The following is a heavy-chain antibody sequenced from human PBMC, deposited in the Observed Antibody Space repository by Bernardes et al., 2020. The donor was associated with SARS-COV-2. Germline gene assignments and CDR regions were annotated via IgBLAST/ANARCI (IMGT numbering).Heavy chain of an antibody. J-gene: IGHJ6*02. D-gene: IGHD2-2*01. Sequence: SLRLSCAASGFTFSSYAMSWVRQAPGKGLEWVSAISGSGGSTYYADSVKGRFTISRDNSKNTLYLQMNSLRAEDTAVYYCAKDIVVVPAEGSENYYYYGMDVWGQGT. CDR2: ISGSGGST. V-gene: IGHV3-23*01. CDR3: AKDIVVVPAEGSENYYYYGMDV. CDR1: GFTFSSYA.